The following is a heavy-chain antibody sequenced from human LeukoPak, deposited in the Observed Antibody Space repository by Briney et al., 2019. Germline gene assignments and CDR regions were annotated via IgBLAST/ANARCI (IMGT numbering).Heavy chain of an antibody. Sequence: PSETLSLTCAVYGGSFSSYYWGWIRQPPGKGLEWIGSIYYSGSTYYNPSLKSRVTISVDTSKNQFSLKLSSVTAADTAVYYCARGRMVAVNFDYWGQGTMVTVSS. J-gene: IGHJ4*02. D-gene: IGHD2-15*01. CDR1: GGSFSSYY. CDR2: IYYSGST. V-gene: IGHV4-34*01. CDR3: ARGRMVAVNFDY.